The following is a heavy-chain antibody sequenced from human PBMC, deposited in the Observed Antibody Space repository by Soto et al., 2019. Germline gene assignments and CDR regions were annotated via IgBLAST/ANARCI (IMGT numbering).Heavy chain of an antibody. J-gene: IGHJ4*02. CDR2: IWYDGSNK. CDR1: GFTFSSYG. V-gene: IGHV3-33*01. Sequence: QVQLVESGGGVVQSGRSLRLSCAASGFTFSSYGMHWVRQAPGKGLEWVAVIWYDGSNKYYADSVKGRFTISRDNSKNTLYLQMSSLRAEDTAVYYCARDHDYDYIWGSYRYSDYWGQGTLVTVSS. CDR3: ARDHDYDYIWGSYRYSDY. D-gene: IGHD3-16*02.